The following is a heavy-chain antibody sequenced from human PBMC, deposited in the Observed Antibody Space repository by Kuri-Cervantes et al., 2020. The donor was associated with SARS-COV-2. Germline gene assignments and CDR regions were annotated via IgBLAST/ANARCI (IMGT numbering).Heavy chain of an antibody. V-gene: IGHV4-39*07. CDR2: IYYSGST. Sequence: ESLKISCTVSGGSISSSSYYWGWIRQPPGKGLEWIGSIYYSGSTYYNPSLKSRVTISVDTSKNQFSLKLSSVTAADTAVYYCARDSPNAFDIWGQGTMVTVSS. CDR1: GGSISSSSYY. CDR3: ARDSPNAFDI. J-gene: IGHJ3*02.